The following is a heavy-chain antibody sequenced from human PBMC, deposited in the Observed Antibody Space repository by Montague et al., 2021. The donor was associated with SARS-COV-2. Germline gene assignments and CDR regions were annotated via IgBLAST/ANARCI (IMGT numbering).Heavy chain of an antibody. D-gene: IGHD3-10*01. CDR2: INYSGDT. CDR1: SGSLSGYY. CDR3: ARGLENYGSGSHHFDP. J-gene: IGHJ5*02. V-gene: IGHV4-34*01. Sequence: SETLSLTCAVYSGSLSGYYWSWIRQAPGKGLEWIGEINYSGDTYHNPSLKSRVSISVDTSKNQFSLKLRSVTAADTAVYYCARGLENYGSGSHHFDPWGQGNLVTVSS.